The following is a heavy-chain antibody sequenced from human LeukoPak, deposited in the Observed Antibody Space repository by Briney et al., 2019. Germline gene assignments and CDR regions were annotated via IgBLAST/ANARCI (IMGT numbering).Heavy chain of an antibody. CDR1: GFTFSSYA. Sequence: GGSLRLSCAASGFTFSSYAMSWVRQAPGKGLEWVSVISGSGGSTYYADSVKGRFTISRDNSKNTLYLQMNSLRVEDTAVYYCAKDYSSSRWRVFDYWGQGTLVSVSS. CDR2: ISGSGGST. D-gene: IGHD6-13*01. J-gene: IGHJ4*02. CDR3: AKDYSSSRWRVFDY. V-gene: IGHV3-23*01.